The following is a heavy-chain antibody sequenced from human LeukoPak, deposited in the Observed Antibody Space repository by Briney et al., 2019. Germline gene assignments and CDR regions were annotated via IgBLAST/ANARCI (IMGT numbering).Heavy chain of an antibody. CDR1: GGSISSGGYY. J-gene: IGHJ4*02. Sequence: PSQTLSLTCTVSGGSISSGGYYWRWIRQHPGKGLEWIGYIYYSGSTYYNPSLKSRVTISVDTSKNQFSLKLSSVTAADTAVYYCASFLRVRYDSSGYYLGDFDYWGQGTLVTVSS. CDR3: ASFLRVRYDSSGYYLGDFDY. CDR2: IYYSGST. V-gene: IGHV4-31*03. D-gene: IGHD3-22*01.